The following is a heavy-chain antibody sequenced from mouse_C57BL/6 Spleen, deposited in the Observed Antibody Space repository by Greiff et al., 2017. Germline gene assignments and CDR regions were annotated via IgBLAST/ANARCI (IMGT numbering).Heavy chain of an antibody. V-gene: IGHV1-82*01. Sequence: VKLQESGPELVKPGASVKISCKASGYAFSSSWMNWVKQRPGKGLEWIGRIYPGDGDTNYNGKFKGKATLTADKSSSTAYMQLSSLTSEDSAVYFCLYDPSYAMDYWGQGTSVTVSS. CDR3: LYDPSYAMDY. J-gene: IGHJ4*01. CDR2: IYPGDGDT. D-gene: IGHD2-3*01. CDR1: GYAFSSSW.